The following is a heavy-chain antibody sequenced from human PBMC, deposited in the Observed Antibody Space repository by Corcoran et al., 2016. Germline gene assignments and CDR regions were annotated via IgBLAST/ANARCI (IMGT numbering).Heavy chain of an antibody. D-gene: IGHD3-22*01. J-gene: IGHJ6*02. CDR3: ARGGIYYDSDYYGMDV. CDR1: GGTFSSYA. Sequence: QVQLVESGAEVKKPGSAVKVSCKASGGTFSSYAISWVRQAPGQGLEWMGGIIPIFGTANYAQKFQGRVTITADESTSTAYMELSSLRSEDTAVYYCARGGIYYDSDYYGMDVWGQGTTVTVSS. V-gene: IGHV1-69*01. CDR2: IIPIFGTA.